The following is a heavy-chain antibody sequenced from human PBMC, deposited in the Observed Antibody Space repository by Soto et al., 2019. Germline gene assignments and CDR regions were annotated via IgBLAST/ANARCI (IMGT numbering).Heavy chain of an antibody. D-gene: IGHD3-10*01. CDR2: MNPNSGNT. CDR1: GYTFTSYD. CDR3: ARVVETYYYGSGSYYNRNWFDP. V-gene: IGHV1-8*01. J-gene: IGHJ5*02. Sequence: GASVKVSCKASGYTFTSYDINWVRQATGQGLEWMGWMNPNSGNTGYAQKFQGRVTMTRNTSISTAYMELSSLRSEDTAVYYCARVVETYYYGSGSYYNRNWFDPWGQGTLVTAPQ.